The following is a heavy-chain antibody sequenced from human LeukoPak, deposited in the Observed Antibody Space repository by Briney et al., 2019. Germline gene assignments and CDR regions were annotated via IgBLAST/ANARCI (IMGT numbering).Heavy chain of an antibody. D-gene: IGHD1-26*01. CDR1: GYTFTTYG. CDR3: ARDQMGGSYYGYFQH. J-gene: IGHJ1*01. Sequence: ASVQVSCKASGYTFTTYGISWVRPAPGQGLEWMGWISAYNGNTKYAQKLQGRVTMTPATSTSTAYMELKSLRSDDTAVYYCARDQMGGSYYGYFQHWGQGTLVTVSS. CDR2: ISAYNGNT. V-gene: IGHV1-18*01.